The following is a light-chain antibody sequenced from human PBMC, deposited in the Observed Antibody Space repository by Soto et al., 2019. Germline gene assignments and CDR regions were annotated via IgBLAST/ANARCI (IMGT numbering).Light chain of an antibody. V-gene: IGKV1D-12*01. CDR2: GAS. CDR3: QQAYSFPIT. Sequence: DMKVTQSQCSVYASVGDRVTLTCLASQDIAGYLAWYQHKPGRTPELLIHGASRLQSGVPARFSGSGSGTDFTLSINSLQPEDFATYYCQQAYSFPITFGQGTRLEIK. J-gene: IGKJ5*01. CDR1: QDIAGY.